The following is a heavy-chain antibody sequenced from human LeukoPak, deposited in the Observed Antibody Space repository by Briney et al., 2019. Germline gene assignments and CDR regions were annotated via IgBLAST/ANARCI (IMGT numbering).Heavy chain of an antibody. CDR2: IKQDGSER. CDR1: GFAISDYW. Sequence: GGSLRLSCAASGFAISDYWMTWVRQAPGKGLEWVANIKQDGSERTYVDSVKGRFTISRDNAKNSIFLQMNSLRVEDMAMYYCVRDGGTDWYDPWGQGTLVSVSS. J-gene: IGHJ5*02. D-gene: IGHD3-16*01. CDR3: VRDGGTDWYDP. V-gene: IGHV3-7*01.